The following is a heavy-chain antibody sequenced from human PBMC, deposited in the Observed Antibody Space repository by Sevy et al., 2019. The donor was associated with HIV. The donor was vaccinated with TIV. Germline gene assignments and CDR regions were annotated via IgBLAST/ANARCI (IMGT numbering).Heavy chain of an antibody. J-gene: IGHJ4*02. CDR3: AKDTSGWYDALDQ. Sequence: GGSLRLSCEVSGFTFGYFAMRWVRQAPGKGLEWVSGISPNGATSHYAASVRGRFTISRDNSKNRMYLQMSSLRAEDTAQYYCAKDTSGWYDALDQWGQGTLVTVSS. V-gene: IGHV3-23*01. CDR2: ISPNGATS. CDR1: GFTFGYFA. D-gene: IGHD6-19*01.